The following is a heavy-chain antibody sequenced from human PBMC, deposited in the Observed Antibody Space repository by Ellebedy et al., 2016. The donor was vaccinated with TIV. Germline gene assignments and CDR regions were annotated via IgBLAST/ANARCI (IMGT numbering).Heavy chain of an antibody. CDR1: GFTFSNYT. CDR2: IRSTGSDK. V-gene: IGHV3-21*01. CDR3: ARDSYGSGSYSSD. Sequence: PGGSLRLSCVASGFTFSNYTMNWVRQSPGKGLEWVSSIRSTGSDKYYVESVKGRFTISRDNSKNTLFLQMNSLRAEDTAVYYCARDSYGSGSYSSDWGQGTLVTVSS. J-gene: IGHJ4*02. D-gene: IGHD3-10*01.